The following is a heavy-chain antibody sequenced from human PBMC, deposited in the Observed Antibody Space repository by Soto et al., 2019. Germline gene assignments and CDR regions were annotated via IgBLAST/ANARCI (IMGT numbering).Heavy chain of an antibody. CDR3: ARDSIVVVPAAKTFDY. CDR2: ISSSSSTI. D-gene: IGHD2-2*01. CDR1: GFTFSSYS. V-gene: IGHV3-48*02. Sequence: GGSLRLSCAASGFTFSSYSMNWVRQAPGKGLEWVSYISSSSSTIYYADSVKGRFTISRDNAKNSLYLQMNSLRDEDTAVYYCARDSIVVVPAAKTFDYWGQGTLVTVSS. J-gene: IGHJ4*02.